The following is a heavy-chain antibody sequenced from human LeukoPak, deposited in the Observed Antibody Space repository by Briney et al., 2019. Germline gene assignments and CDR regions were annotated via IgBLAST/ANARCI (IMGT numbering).Heavy chain of an antibody. CDR2: INHSGST. D-gene: IGHD6-19*01. J-gene: IGHJ5*02. CDR3: ARGPRAAYRSGYNSVWFDP. V-gene: IGHV4-34*01. Sequence: SETLSLTCAVYGGSFSGYYWSWIRQPPGKGLEWIGEINHSGSTNYNPSLKSRVTISVDTSKNQFSLKLSSVTAADTAVYYCARGPRAAYRSGYNSVWFDPWGQGTLVTVSS. CDR1: GGSFSGYY.